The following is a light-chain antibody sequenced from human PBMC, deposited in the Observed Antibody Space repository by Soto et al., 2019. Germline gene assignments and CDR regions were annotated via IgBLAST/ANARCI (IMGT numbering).Light chain of an antibody. V-gene: IGLV2-8*01. CDR2: EVS. Sequence: QSVLTQPPSASGSPGQSVTISCTGTSSDVGGYHYVSWYQQHPGKAPKLMIYEVSKRPSGVPDRFSGSKSGNTASLTVSGLQAEDEADYYCSSYAGSNNPYVFGTGTKLTVL. J-gene: IGLJ1*01. CDR1: SSDVGGYHY. CDR3: SSYAGSNNPYV.